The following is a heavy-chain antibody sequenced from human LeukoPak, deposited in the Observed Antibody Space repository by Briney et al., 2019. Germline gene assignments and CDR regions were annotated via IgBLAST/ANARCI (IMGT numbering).Heavy chain of an antibody. J-gene: IGHJ4*02. CDR3: ARLIGGLFDY. CDR2: IYYSGST. CDR1: GGSISSSSYY. V-gene: IGHV4-39*01. D-gene: IGHD1-26*01. Sequence: PETLSLTCTVSGGSISSSSYYWGWIRQHPGKGLEWIGSIYYSGSTYYNPSLKSRVTISVDTSKNQFSLKLSSVTAADTAVYYCARLIGGLFDYWGQGTLVTVSS.